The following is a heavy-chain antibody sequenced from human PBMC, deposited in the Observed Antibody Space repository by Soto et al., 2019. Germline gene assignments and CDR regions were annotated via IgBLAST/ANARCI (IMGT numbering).Heavy chain of an antibody. CDR1: GFSISDCS. J-gene: IGHJ4*02. CDR3: ASVLCSGRSGSYPSY. Sequence: EVQLVESGGGLVQPGGSLRLSCAASGFSISDCSMNWVRRAPGKGLEWISYISTNNDAIYYADSVKGRFTISRDNAKNSLYLQMNSLRDEDTALYYCASVLCSGRSGSYPSYWVQGTLVTVSS. V-gene: IGHV3-48*02. D-gene: IGHD3-10*01. CDR2: ISTNNDAI.